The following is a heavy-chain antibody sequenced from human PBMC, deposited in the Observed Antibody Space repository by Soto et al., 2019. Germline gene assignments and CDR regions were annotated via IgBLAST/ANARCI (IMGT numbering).Heavy chain of an antibody. CDR2: IKSKTDGGTT. CDR1: GFTFSNAW. J-gene: IGHJ6*04. V-gene: IGHV3-15*01. CDR3: ATLSTQPTAMDI. Sequence: GGSLRLSCAASGFTFSNAWISWVRQAPGKGLEWVGRIKSKTDGGTTDYAAPVKGRFTISRDDSKNTLYLQMNSLKTEDTAVYYCATLSTQPTAMDIWGKGTTVTVSS. D-gene: IGHD2-2*01.